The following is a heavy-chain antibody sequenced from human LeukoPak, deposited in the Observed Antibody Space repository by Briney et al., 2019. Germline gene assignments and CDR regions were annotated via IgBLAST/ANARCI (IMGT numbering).Heavy chain of an antibody. J-gene: IGHJ4*02. CDR2: ISSSSSYI. CDR1: GFTFSSYS. CDR3: ARLKYGDYPVDY. V-gene: IGHV3-21*01. Sequence: GGPLRLSCAASGFTFSSYSMNWVRQAPGKGLEWVSSISSSSSYIYYADSVKGRFTISRDNAKNSLYLQMNSLRAEDTAVYYCARLKYGDYPVDYWGQGTLVTVSS. D-gene: IGHD4-17*01.